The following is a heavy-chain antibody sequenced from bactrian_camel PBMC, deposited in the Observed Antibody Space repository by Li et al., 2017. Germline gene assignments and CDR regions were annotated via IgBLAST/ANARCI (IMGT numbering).Heavy chain of an antibody. CDR3: AATAGFACGGWWNNPRAYNW. V-gene: IGHV3S26*01. Sequence: VQLVESGGGSVQAGGSLRLSCASSGYIANTYCLAWFRQAPGKEREGVATIDAENTATYGKSVKGRFTISKDNAKNTLYLQMNSLKPEDTAMYYCAATAGFACGGWWNNPRAYNWWGQGTQVTVS. CDR2: IDAENTA. CDR1: GYIANTYC. J-gene: IGHJ4*01. D-gene: IGHD7*01.